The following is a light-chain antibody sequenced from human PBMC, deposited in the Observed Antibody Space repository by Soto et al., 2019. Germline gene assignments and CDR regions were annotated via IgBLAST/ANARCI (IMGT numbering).Light chain of an antibody. CDR3: QQRSNWPPTGT. CDR2: DAS. V-gene: IGKV3-11*01. CDR1: QSVSSN. J-gene: IGKJ1*01. Sequence: EIVMTQSPATLSVSPGERATLSCRASQSVSSNLAWYQQKPGQAPRLLIYDASTRATGIPARFSGSGSGTDFTLTISSLEPEDFAVYYCQQRSNWPPTGTFGQGTKVDIK.